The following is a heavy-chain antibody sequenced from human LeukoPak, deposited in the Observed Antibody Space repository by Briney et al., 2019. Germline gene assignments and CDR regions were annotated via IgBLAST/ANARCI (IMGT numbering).Heavy chain of an antibody. CDR3: ARVGGGYPSYYFDY. D-gene: IGHD3-22*01. CDR2: IYTSGST. J-gene: IGHJ4*02. CDR1: GGSISSYY. V-gene: IGHV4-4*07. Sequence: SETLSLTCTVSGGSISSYYWSWIRQPAGKGLEWIGRIYTSGSTNYNPSLKSRVTMSVDMSKNQFSLKLSSVTAAETAVYYCARVGGGYPSYYFDYWGQGTLVTVSS.